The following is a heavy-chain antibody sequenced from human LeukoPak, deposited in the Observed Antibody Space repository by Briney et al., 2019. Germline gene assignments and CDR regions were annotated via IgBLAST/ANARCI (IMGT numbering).Heavy chain of an antibody. CDR2: IYYSGNT. CDR3: ALKVFPNVDYYYYYYMDV. D-gene: IGHD2-21*01. V-gene: IGHV4-39*01. Sequence: PSETLSLTCTVSGVSISSSNSYWGWIRQPPGKGLEWIGSIYYSGNTYYNASLKSQVSISIDTSKNQFSLRLTSVTAADTAVYYCALKVFPNVDYYYYYYMDVWGKGTTVTVSS. CDR1: GVSISSSNSY. J-gene: IGHJ6*03.